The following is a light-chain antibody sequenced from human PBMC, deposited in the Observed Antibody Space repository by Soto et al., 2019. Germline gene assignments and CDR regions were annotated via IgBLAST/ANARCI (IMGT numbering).Light chain of an antibody. CDR3: QQYGSSPPMYT. CDR2: GAS. J-gene: IGKJ2*01. V-gene: IGKV3-20*01. Sequence: EVVLTQSPGTLSLSPGERATLSCRASQSVSSSYLAWYQQKPGQAPRLLIYGASSRATGIPDRFSGSGSGTDFTLTISRLEPEEFAVYYCQQYGSSPPMYTFGQGTK. CDR1: QSVSSSY.